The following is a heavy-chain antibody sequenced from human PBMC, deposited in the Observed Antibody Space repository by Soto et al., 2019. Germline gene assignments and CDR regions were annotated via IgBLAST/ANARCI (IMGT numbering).Heavy chain of an antibody. CDR1: GDSINSDSYY. Sequence: QLQLQESGPGLVKPSETLSLTCSVSGDSINSDSYYWGWIRQPPGKVLEWIGSIYYRGNTYYNPSLKTRVTISLDKPKSQFALKLNSVTAADSAVYFCARLEGLATISYYFDYWGQGTLVTVSS. CDR3: ARLEGLATISYYFDY. J-gene: IGHJ4*02. D-gene: IGHD3-9*01. V-gene: IGHV4-39*01. CDR2: IYYRGNT.